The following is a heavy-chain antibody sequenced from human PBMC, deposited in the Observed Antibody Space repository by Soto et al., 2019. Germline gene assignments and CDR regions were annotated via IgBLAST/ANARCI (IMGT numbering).Heavy chain of an antibody. CDR1: GCTFSSYS. CDR2: IIPIFGTA. V-gene: IGHV1-69*01. CDR3: ARDSVSYFMAFDI. D-gene: IGHD1-26*01. J-gene: IGHJ3*02. Sequence: SVNVSFKAAGCTFSSYSIRWVRPAPGQLLEVMGGIIPIFGTANYAQKFQGRVTITADESTRTAYMELSSLRSEDTAVYYCARDSVSYFMAFDIWGQGTMVPVSS.